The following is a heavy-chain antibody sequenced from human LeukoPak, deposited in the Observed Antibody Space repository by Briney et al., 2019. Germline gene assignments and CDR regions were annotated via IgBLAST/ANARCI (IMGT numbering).Heavy chain of an antibody. CDR1: GGSISNYY. Sequence: SETLSLTCTVSGGSISNYYWSWIRQPPGKGLDWIGYVSHSGGTNYKPSLKSRVTISVDTSKRQFSLKLSSVTAADTAVYYCARSFDSAYYYMDVWGKGTTVTVS. CDR2: VSHSGGT. V-gene: IGHV4-59*08. D-gene: IGHD3-10*01. J-gene: IGHJ6*03. CDR3: ARSFDSAYYYMDV.